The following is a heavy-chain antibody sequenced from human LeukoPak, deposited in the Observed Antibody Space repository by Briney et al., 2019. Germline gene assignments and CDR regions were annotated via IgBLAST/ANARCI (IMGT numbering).Heavy chain of an antibody. CDR3: ARDHGYLRY. V-gene: IGHV4-59*01. D-gene: IGHD5-18*01. Sequence: SETLSLTCTVSGGSISSYYWSWIRQPPGKGLEWIGNIYYSGSTNYNPSLKSRVTISVDTSKNQFSLKLSSVTAADTAVYYCARDHGYLRYWGQGTLVTVSS. CDR1: GGSISSYY. CDR2: IYYSGST. J-gene: IGHJ4*02.